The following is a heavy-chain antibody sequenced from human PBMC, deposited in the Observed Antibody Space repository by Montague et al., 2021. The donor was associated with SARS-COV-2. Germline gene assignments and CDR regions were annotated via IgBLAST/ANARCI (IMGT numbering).Heavy chain of an antibody. CDR2: INHSANT. Sequence: SETLSLTCAVHGGSLSGYYWSWIRQPPEKGLEWIGEINHSANTKYNPSLKSPVTISIDTSKNQFSLKMTSVTAADTATYYCASGVYPSGSYYNRYYNGLNIWGPGTTVIVSS. CDR1: GGSLSGYY. J-gene: IGHJ6*02. V-gene: IGHV4-34*01. CDR3: ASGVYPSGSYYNRYYNGLNI. D-gene: IGHD3-10*01.